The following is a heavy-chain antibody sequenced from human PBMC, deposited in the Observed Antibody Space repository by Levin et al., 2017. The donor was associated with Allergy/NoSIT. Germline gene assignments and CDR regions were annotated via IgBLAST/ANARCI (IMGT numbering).Heavy chain of an antibody. CDR3: AKSSRLRSFDWLPIEN. J-gene: IGHJ4*02. CDR2: ISHDGRNI. D-gene: IGHD3-9*01. Sequence: AGGSLRLSCAASGFTFSTYGMHWVRQAPGKGLEWVALISHDGRNIYYADSGKGRFTVSRDNSGNTVDLEMSSLRPEDTAVYYCAKSSRLRSFDWLPIENWGQGTLVTVSS. V-gene: IGHV3-30*18. CDR1: GFTFSTYG.